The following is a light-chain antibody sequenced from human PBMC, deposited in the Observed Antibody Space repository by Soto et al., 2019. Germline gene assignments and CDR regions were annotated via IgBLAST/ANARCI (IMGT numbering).Light chain of an antibody. V-gene: IGKV3-20*01. Sequence: EIVLTQSPGTLSLSPGERATLSCRASQSVSSNFLAWYQQKPGQAPRLLIYGASNRAAGIPDRFSDSGSGTDFTLTISRLEPEDFAVYYCHQYSSSRRAFGQGTKVDIK. J-gene: IGKJ1*01. CDR2: GAS. CDR1: QSVSSNF. CDR3: HQYSSSRRA.